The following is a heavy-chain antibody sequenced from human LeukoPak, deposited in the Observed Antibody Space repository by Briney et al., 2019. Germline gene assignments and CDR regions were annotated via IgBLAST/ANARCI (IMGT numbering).Heavy chain of an antibody. D-gene: IGHD1-26*01. J-gene: IGHJ4*02. CDR2: ISGSAYNS. Sequence: GGSLRLSCAASGFTFSSYGLSWVRQAPGKGLEWVSTISGSAYNSYHADSVKGRFTISRDNSANTLYLQMDNLRAEDTALYYCAKHSGSYFIYYIDSWGQGTLVTVSS. CDR3: AKHSGSYFIYYIDS. CDR1: GFTFSSYG. V-gene: IGHV3-23*01.